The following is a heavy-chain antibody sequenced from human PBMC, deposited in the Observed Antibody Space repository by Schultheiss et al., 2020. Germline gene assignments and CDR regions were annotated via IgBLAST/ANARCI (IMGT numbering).Heavy chain of an antibody. CDR1: GFTFTSYW. D-gene: IGHD6-6*01. CDR3: AKDISGDLYSSSSGIFDY. Sequence: GESLKISCAASGFTFTSYWMSWVRQAPGKGLEWVANIKQDGSEKYYVDSVKGRFTISRDNAKNSLYLQMNSLRAEDTALYYCAKDISGDLYSSSSGIFDYWGQGTLVTVSS. CDR2: IKQDGSEK. V-gene: IGHV3-7*03. J-gene: IGHJ4*02.